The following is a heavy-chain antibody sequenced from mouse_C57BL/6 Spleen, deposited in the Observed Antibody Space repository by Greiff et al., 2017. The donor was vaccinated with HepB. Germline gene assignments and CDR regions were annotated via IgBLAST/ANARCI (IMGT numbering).Heavy chain of an antibody. V-gene: IGHV1-78*01. CDR3: ARGTFDGSRRNWFAY. J-gene: IGHJ3*01. D-gene: IGHD1-1*01. CDR2: IYPRDGST. Sequence: VQLQQSDAELVKPGASVKISCKVSGYTFTDHTIHWMKQRPEQGLEWIGYIYPRDGSTKYNEKFKGKATLTADKSSSTAYMQLNSLTSEDSAVYCCARGTFDGSRRNWFAYWGQGTLVTVSA. CDR1: GYTFTDHT.